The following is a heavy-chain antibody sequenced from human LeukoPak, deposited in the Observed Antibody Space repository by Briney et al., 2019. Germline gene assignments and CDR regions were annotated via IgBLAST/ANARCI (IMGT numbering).Heavy chain of an antibody. Sequence: KPSGTLSLTCAVSGDSISSAHWWSWVRQPPGKGLEWIAEIFHSGFTNYNPSLKSRVTISVDTSKNQFSLKLSSVTAADTAVYYCASSVDTAVVTSWYFDLWGRGTLVAVSS. V-gene: IGHV4-4*02. D-gene: IGHD5-18*01. CDR3: ASSVDTAVVTSWYFDL. J-gene: IGHJ2*01. CDR1: GDSISSAHW. CDR2: IFHSGFT.